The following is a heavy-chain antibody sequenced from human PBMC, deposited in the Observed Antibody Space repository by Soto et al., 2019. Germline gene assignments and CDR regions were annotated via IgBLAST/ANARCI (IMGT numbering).Heavy chain of an antibody. CDR2: IRSKANSYAT. V-gene: IGHV3-73*01. Sequence: GGSLRLSCAASGFTFSGSALHWVRQASGKGLEWVGRIRSKANSYATAYAASVKGRFTISRDDSKNTAYLQMNSLKTEDTAVYYCTPSGWPYYFDYWGQGTLVTVSS. J-gene: IGHJ4*02. CDR1: GFTFSGSA. D-gene: IGHD6-19*01. CDR3: TPSGWPYYFDY.